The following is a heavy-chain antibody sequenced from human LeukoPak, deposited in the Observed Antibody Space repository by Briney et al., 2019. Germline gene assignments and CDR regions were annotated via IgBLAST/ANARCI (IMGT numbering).Heavy chain of an antibody. CDR3: ARHGQERAMVNPLYYFDY. V-gene: IGHV4-59*08. CDR1: GGSISSYN. D-gene: IGHD5-18*01. J-gene: IGHJ4*02. CDR2: ISHSGST. Sequence: SETLSLTCTVSGGSISSYNWCWVREPLGRGGWCIWYISHSGSTNYNPSLKSRVTISVDPSKNQFSLKLTSVTAADAAVYYCARHGQERAMVNPLYYFDYWGQGTLVTVSS.